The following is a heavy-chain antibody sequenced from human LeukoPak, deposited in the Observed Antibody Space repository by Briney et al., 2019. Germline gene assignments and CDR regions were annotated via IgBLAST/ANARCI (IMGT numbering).Heavy chain of an antibody. Sequence: ASVKVSCKASGYTFTSYGISWVRQAPGQGLEWMGWISAYSGNTNYAQKLQGRVTMTTDTSTSTAYMELRSLRSDDTAVYYCARDRDYSNYVGYFDYWGQGTLVTVSS. CDR1: GYTFTSYG. CDR2: ISAYSGNT. V-gene: IGHV1-18*01. J-gene: IGHJ4*02. D-gene: IGHD4-11*01. CDR3: ARDRDYSNYVGYFDY.